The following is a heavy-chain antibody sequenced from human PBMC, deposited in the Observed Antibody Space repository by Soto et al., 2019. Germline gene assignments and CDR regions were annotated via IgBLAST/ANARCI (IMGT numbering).Heavy chain of an antibody. V-gene: IGHV1-69*08. D-gene: IGHD6-19*01. CDR2: IIPLLDTT. Sequence: SVKVSCKASGGTFSNDIITWVRQAPGQGLEWMGRIIPLLDTTNYAQKFQGRVTMTRNTSITTAYMELSSLRSEDTAVYYCARERTVAGNDYWGQGTLVTVSS. CDR1: GGTFSNDI. CDR3: ARERTVAGNDY. J-gene: IGHJ4*02.